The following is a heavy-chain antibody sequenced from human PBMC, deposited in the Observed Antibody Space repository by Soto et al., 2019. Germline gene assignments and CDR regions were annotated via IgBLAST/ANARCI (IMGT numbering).Heavy chain of an antibody. CDR2: IYSGGST. CDR1: GFTVSNNY. J-gene: IGHJ4*02. V-gene: IGHV3-53*02. CDR3: ATYSSLDY. D-gene: IGHD6-13*01. Sequence: EVQLVETGGGLIQPGGTLRLSCAASGFTVSNNYMSWVRQAPGKGLEWVSLIYSGGSTYYADSVKRRFTISRDNSKNPLYLQMNSLRAEDTAVYYCATYSSLDYWGQGTLVTVSS.